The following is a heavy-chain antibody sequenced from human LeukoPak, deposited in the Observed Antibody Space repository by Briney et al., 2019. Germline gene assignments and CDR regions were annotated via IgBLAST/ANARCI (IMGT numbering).Heavy chain of an antibody. J-gene: IGHJ4*02. V-gene: IGHV4-34*01. Sequence: SETLSLTCAVYGGSFSGYYWSWIRQPPGKGLEWIGEINHSGSTNYNPSLKSRVTISVDTSKNQFSLKLSSVTAADTAVYYCAGRDYDFWSGYYDLFGYWGQGTLVTVSS. CDR3: AGRDYDFWSGYYDLFGY. CDR2: INHSGST. CDR1: GGSFSGYY. D-gene: IGHD3-3*01.